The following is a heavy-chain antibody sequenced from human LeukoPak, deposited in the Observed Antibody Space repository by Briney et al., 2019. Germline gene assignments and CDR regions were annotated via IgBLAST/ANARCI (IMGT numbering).Heavy chain of an antibody. D-gene: IGHD3-16*01. CDR3: ARGGGWFDP. V-gene: IGHV4-61*01. Sequence: PSETLSLTCTVSGGSVNTGSYYWGWIRQPPGKGLEWIGYIYYTGSTKYNPSLKSRVTISVDTSRNQFALKLTSVTAADTAVYYCARGGGWFDPWGQGTLVTVSA. CDR1: GGSVNTGSYY. CDR2: IYYTGST. J-gene: IGHJ5*02.